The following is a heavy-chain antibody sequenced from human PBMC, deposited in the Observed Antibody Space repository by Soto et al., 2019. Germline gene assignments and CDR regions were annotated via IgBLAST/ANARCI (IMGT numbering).Heavy chain of an antibody. V-gene: IGHV4-30-4*01. J-gene: IGHJ5*02. Sequence: QVQLQESGPGLVKPSQTLSLTCTVSGGSISSGDYYWSWIRQPPGKGLEWIGYIYYSGSTYYNPSLKSRVTISVDTSKNQFSLKLGSVTAAATAVYYCASERHDGARLDPGGQGTLVTVSS. CDR1: GGSISSGDYY. CDR2: IYYSGST. CDR3: ASERHDGARLDP. D-gene: IGHD3-3*01.